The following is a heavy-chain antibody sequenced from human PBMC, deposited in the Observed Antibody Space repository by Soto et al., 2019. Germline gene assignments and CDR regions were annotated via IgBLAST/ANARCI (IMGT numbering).Heavy chain of an antibody. J-gene: IGHJ4*02. CDR3: AGGLRGGGSVSRSEY. D-gene: IGHD2-15*01. Sequence: GGSLRLSCAASGFAFSSYTMFWVRQAPGKGLEWVASINGPRSNTLYADSVRGRFTISRDNFNNLLHLQMNSLRAEDSAVFYCAGGLRGGGSVSRSEYWGQGAVVTVSS. CDR2: INGPRSNT. CDR1: GFAFSSYT. V-gene: IGHV3-23*01.